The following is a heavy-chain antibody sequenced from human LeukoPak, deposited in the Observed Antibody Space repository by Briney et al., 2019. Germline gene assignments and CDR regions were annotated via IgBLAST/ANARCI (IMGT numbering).Heavy chain of an antibody. CDR1: EYTFTRYW. Sequence: GESPKTSFKGSEYTFTRYWIGWVRQMPGKGLEWMGIIYPGDSDTRYSPSFQGQATISADKSISTAYLQWSSLKASDSAMYYCARRAGYSSSRYYFDQWAEGPVVTVSS. CDR2: IYPGDSDT. V-gene: IGHV5-51*01. D-gene: IGHD6-13*01. CDR3: ARRAGYSSSRYYFDQ. J-gene: IGHJ4*02.